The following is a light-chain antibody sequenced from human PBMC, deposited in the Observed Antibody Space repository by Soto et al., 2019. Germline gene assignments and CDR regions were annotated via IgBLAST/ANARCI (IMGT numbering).Light chain of an antibody. CDR3: CSYGGSSTFVV. V-gene: IGLV2-23*03. Sequence: QSALTQPASVSGSPGQSITISCTGTSSDVGSNELVSWYQQHPGKAPKVMIYEGSKRPSGVSNRFSASKSGNTASLTISGLLAEDEADYYCCSYGGSSTFVVFGGGTKQSVL. CDR1: SSDVGSNEL. J-gene: IGLJ2*01. CDR2: EGS.